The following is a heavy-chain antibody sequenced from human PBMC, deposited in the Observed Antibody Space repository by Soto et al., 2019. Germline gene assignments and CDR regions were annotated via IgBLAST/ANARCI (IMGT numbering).Heavy chain of an antibody. J-gene: IGHJ5*02. D-gene: IGHD3-22*01. CDR2: IYWDDDK. Sequence: QISLKESGPPLVKPTQTLTLTCTFSGFSLSTSGVVVGWICQPPGKAVQWLALIYWDDDKRYSPSLKSRRTITKDTPKNPVVLTLTNIDPVDTATYYCAHSLIGYYYDSSWSNWFDPRGLGTMGTVSA. CDR3: AHSLIGYYYDSSWSNWFDP. CDR1: GFSLSTSGVV. V-gene: IGHV2-5*02.